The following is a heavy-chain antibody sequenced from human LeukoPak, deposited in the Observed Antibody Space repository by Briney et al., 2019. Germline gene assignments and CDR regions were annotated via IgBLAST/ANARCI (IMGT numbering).Heavy chain of an antibody. CDR2: IIPIFGTS. Sequence: GCSVKVSCKASGGTFSSYAIRWGGQAPGQGLEGMGGIIPIFGTSNYTQKFQGRVTITADESTSTAYMELTSLRSEDTAVYYCARDEGGDFWSGYYGDWGQGTLVTVSS. V-gene: IGHV1-69*01. J-gene: IGHJ4*02. D-gene: IGHD3-3*01. CDR1: GGTFSSYA. CDR3: ARDEGGDFWSGYYGD.